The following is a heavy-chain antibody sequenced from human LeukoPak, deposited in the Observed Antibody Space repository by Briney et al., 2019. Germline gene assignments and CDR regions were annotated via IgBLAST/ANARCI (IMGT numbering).Heavy chain of an antibody. D-gene: IGHD3-22*01. V-gene: IGHV3-30*02. CDR1: GFTLSSDG. CDR3: AKTSDYYDSSGYVDYFDY. J-gene: IGHJ4*02. Sequence: GRPLRPSCALSGFTLSSDGMHWVRQAPGKGLEWVAFIRYDGSNKYYADSVTGRFTISRHNPKNTLYRQMNSLRGEDTAVYYCAKTSDYYDSSGYVDYFDYRGQGTLVTVSS. CDR2: IRYDGSNK.